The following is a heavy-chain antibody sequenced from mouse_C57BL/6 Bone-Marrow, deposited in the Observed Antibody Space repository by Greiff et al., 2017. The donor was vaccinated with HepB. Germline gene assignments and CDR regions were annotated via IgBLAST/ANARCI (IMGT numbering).Heavy chain of an antibody. J-gene: IGHJ4*01. CDR3: AREVYVDDVDYAMEY. V-gene: IGHV5-12*01. CDR1: GFTFSDYY. D-gene: IGHD2-2*01. CDR2: ISNGGGST. Sequence: EVQRVESGGGLVQPGGSLKLSCAASGFTFSDYYMYWVRQTPEKRLEWVAYISNGGGSTYYPDTVKGRFTISRDNAKNTLYLQMSRLKSEDTAMYYCAREVYVDDVDYAMEYWGQGTSVTVSS.